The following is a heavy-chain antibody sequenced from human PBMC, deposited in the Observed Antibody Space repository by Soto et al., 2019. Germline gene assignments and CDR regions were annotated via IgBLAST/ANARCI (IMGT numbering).Heavy chain of an antibody. CDR2: IWYDGSNK. V-gene: IGHV3-33*01. Sequence: GGSLRLSCAASGFTFSSYGMHWVRQAPGKGLEWVAVIWYDGSNKYYADSVKGRFTISRDNSKNTLYLQMNSLRAEDTAVYYCARETSITIFGVVISHFDYWGQGTLVTVSS. CDR1: GFTFSSYG. D-gene: IGHD3-3*01. J-gene: IGHJ4*02. CDR3: ARETSITIFGVVISHFDY.